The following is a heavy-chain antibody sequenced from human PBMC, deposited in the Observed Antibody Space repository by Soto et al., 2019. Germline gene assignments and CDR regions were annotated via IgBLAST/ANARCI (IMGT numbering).Heavy chain of an antibody. CDR2: IYYSGST. Sequence: SETLSLTCTVSGDSISSYYWIWIRQPPGKGLEWIGYIYYSGSTNYNPSLKSRVTISVDTSKNQFSLKLSSVTAADTAVYYCASRKGGTYSFDYWGQGTLVTVSS. D-gene: IGHD1-26*01. CDR1: GDSISSYY. V-gene: IGHV4-59*01. J-gene: IGHJ4*02. CDR3: ASRKGGTYSFDY.